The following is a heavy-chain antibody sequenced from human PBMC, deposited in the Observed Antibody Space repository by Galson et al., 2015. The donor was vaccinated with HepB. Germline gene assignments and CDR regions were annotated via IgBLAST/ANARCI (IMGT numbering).Heavy chain of an antibody. V-gene: IGHV1-3*01. CDR2: INAGNGKT. CDR1: GYSFSDYA. D-gene: IGHD2-2*02. CDR3: ARDLIPDIVVVPAAIGGGY. J-gene: IGHJ4*02. Sequence: SVKVSCKASGYSFSDYAIHWVRQAPGQRLEWMGWINAGNGKTKYSQKFQGRVTITRDTSTSTAYMELRSLRSDDTAVYYCARDLIPDIVVVPAAIGGGYWGQGTLVTVSS.